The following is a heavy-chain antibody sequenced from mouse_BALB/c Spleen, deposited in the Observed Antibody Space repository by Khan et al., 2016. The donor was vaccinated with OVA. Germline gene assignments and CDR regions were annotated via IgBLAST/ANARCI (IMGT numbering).Heavy chain of an antibody. J-gene: IGHJ2*01. CDR1: VYTFTDYA. V-gene: IGHV1S137*01. CDR2: ISTYSGST. CDR3: ARPAYDGYYDY. D-gene: IGHD2-3*01. Sequence: QAQLQQSGPELVRPGVSVKISCKGSVYTFTDYAMYWVKQSHAKSLEWIGLISTYSGSTKYNQKFKGKVTMTVDKSSSAAYMELARLTSEDSAIXYCARPAYDGYYDYWGQGTALTVSS.